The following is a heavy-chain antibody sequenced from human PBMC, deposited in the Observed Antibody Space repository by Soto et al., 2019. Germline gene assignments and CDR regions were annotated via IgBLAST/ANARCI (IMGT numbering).Heavy chain of an antibody. CDR2: IDYNGVT. CDR1: GASISSRDYY. V-gene: IGHV4-39*01. CDR3: ARHLKAVAAAMAY. Sequence: SETLSLTCSVSGASISSRDYYWGWIRQTPGKGLEWIGNIDYNGVTYYNPSLKSRVTVSKDTSKNQFSLKVASVTAADTSVYYCARHLKAVAAAMAYWGQGIPVTAPQ. D-gene: IGHD6-19*01. J-gene: IGHJ4*02.